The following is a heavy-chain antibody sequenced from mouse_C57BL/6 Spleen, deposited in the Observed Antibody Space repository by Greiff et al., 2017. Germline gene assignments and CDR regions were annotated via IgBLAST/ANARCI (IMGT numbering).Heavy chain of an antibody. Sequence: QVQLKQSGPELVKPGASVKISCKASGYAFSSSWMNWVKQRPGKGLEWIGRIYPGDGDTNYNGKFKGKATLTADKSSSTAYMQLSSLTSEDSAVYFCARGGGGILTTSLDYWGQGTTLTVSS. D-gene: IGHD1-1*01. CDR2: IYPGDGDT. CDR1: GYAFSSSW. V-gene: IGHV1-82*01. CDR3: ARGGGGILTTSLDY. J-gene: IGHJ2*01.